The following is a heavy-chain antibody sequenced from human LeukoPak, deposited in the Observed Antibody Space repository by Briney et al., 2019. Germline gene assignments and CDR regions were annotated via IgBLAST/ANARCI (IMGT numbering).Heavy chain of an antibody. Sequence: SETLSLTCTVSGGSIGSYYWSWIRQPPGKGLEWIGYIYYSGSTNYNPSLKSRVTISVDTSKNQFSLKLSSVTAADTAVYYCAREGCSSTSCFNWFDPWGQGTLVTVSS. J-gene: IGHJ5*02. V-gene: IGHV4-59*01. D-gene: IGHD2-2*01. CDR3: AREGCSSTSCFNWFDP. CDR2: IYYSGST. CDR1: GGSIGSYY.